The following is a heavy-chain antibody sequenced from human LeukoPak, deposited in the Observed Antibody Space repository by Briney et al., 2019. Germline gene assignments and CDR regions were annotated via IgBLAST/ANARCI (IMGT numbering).Heavy chain of an antibody. CDR2: IYTSGST. V-gene: IGHV4-4*07. J-gene: IGHJ6*03. CDR3: ARGLFGVVIAGYMDV. CDR1: GGSISSYY. Sequence: PSETLSLTCTVSGGSISSYYWSWIRQPAGKGLEWIGRIYTSGSTNYNPSLKSRVTMSVDTSKNQFSLKLSSVTAPDTAVYYCARGLFGVVIAGYMDVWGKGTTVTVSS. D-gene: IGHD3-3*01.